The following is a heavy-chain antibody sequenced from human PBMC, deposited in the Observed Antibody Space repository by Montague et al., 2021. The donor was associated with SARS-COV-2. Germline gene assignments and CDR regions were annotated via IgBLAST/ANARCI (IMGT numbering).Heavy chain of an antibody. V-gene: IGHV4-34*12. CDR3: APIFSTNHFYFDY. CDR2: IFHDGFT. J-gene: IGHJ4*02. CDR1: GGSSRDYY. Sequence: SETLSLTCAVYGGSSRDYYWSWIRQPPGKGLEWIGEIFHDGFTKYNPSLTSRVTISLDASKSQFSLRLTSVTAADTAVYFCAPIFSTNHFYFDYWDQGALVTVSS. D-gene: IGHD2-8*01.